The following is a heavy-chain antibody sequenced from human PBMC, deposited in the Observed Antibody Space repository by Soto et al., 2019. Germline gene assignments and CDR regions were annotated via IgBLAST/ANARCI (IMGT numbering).Heavy chain of an antibody. V-gene: IGHV1-18*01. CDR2: ISAYNGNT. CDR1: GYTFTSYG. J-gene: IGHJ6*02. Sequence: QVQLVQSGAEVKKPGASVKVSCKASGYTFTSYGISWVRQAPGQGLEWMGWISAYNGNTNYAQKLQGRVTMTTDTSTSTAYMELRSLRSDDTAVYYCASDEGAGSSSWYYYYYYGMDVWGQGTTVTVSS. D-gene: IGHD6-13*01. CDR3: ASDEGAGSSSWYYYYYYGMDV.